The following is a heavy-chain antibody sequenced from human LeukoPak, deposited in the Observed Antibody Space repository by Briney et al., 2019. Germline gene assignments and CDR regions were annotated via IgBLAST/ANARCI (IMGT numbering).Heavy chain of an antibody. V-gene: IGHV4-31*03. CDR1: GGSISSGGYY. D-gene: IGHD5-12*01. J-gene: IGHJ4*02. Sequence: KASETLSLTCTVSGGSISSGGYYWSWIRQHPGKGLEWIGYIYYSGSTYYNPSLKSRVTISVDTSKNQFSLKLSSVTVADTAVYYCARGGPIVATITNPFDYWGQGTLVTVSS. CDR3: ARGGPIVATITNPFDY. CDR2: IYYSGST.